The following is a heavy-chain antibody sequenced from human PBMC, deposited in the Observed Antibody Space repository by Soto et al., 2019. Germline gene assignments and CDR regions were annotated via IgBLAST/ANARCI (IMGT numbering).Heavy chain of an antibody. J-gene: IGHJ4*02. CDR3: AREGAVYFFDS. CDR2: IRNKANNYTT. CDR1: GFTFSDPY. Sequence: EVQLVESGGDLVQPGGSLRLSCVASGFTFSDPYMDWVRQAPGKGLEWVGRIRNKANNYTTEYAASVKGRFSISRDDSQNSLYLQLNSLKNEDTAVYFCAREGAVYFFDSWGRGTPVTVSS. D-gene: IGHD3-16*01. V-gene: IGHV3-72*01.